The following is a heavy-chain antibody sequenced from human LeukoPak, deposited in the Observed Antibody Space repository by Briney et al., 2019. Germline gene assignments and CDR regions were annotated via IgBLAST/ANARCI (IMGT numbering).Heavy chain of an antibody. CDR3: ARTAERYGSGSYSYFDY. Sequence: GGSLRLSCAPSGFTFSTYGMHWVRQAPGKGLEWVAVISYDGSHKYYADSVKGRFTISRDNSKNTLYLQMNSLRAEDTAVYYCARTAERYGSGSYSYFDYWGQGTLVTVSS. D-gene: IGHD3-10*01. CDR1: GFTFSTYG. V-gene: IGHV3-30*03. J-gene: IGHJ4*02. CDR2: ISYDGSHK.